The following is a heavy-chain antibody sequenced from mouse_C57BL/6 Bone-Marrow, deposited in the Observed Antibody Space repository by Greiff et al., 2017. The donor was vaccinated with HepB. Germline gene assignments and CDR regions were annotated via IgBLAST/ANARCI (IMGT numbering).Heavy chain of an antibody. CDR2: IRLKSDNYAT. V-gene: IGHV6-3*01. Sequence: EVQLQESGGGLVQPGGSMKLSCVASGFTFSNYWMNWVRQSSEKGLEWVAQIRLKSDNYATHYAESVKGRFTISRDDSKSSIYLQMNNLRAEDTGIYYCTGRWSSWGQGTTLTVSS. CDR3: TGRWSS. J-gene: IGHJ2*01. CDR1: GFTFSNYW. D-gene: IGHD2-3*01.